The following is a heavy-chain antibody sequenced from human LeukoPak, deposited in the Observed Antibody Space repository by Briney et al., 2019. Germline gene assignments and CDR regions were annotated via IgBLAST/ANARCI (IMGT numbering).Heavy chain of an antibody. J-gene: IGHJ4*02. D-gene: IGHD6-13*01. CDR1: GYPFTGYY. CDR3: ARTSSSPDY. Sequence: ASVKVSCKASGYPFTGYYLHWVRQAPGQGLEWMGWISAYNGNTNYAQKLQGRVTMTTDTSTSTAYMELRSLRSDDTAVYYCARTSSSPDYWGQGTLVTVSS. V-gene: IGHV1-18*04. CDR2: ISAYNGNT.